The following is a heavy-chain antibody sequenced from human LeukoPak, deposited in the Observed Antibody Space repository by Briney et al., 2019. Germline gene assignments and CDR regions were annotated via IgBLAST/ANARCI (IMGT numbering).Heavy chain of an antibody. J-gene: IGHJ6*04. Sequence: GGSLRLSCAASGFTFSSYEMNWVRQAPGKGLEWVSYISSSGSTIYYADSVKGRFTISRDNAKNSLYLQMNSLRAEDTAVYYCAELGITMIGGVWGKGTTVSVPS. CDR1: GFTFSSYE. CDR2: ISSSGSTI. V-gene: IGHV3-48*03. D-gene: IGHD3-10*02. CDR3: AELGITMIGGV.